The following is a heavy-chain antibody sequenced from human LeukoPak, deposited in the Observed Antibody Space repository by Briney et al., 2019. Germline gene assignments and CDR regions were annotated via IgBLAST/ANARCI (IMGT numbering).Heavy chain of an antibody. V-gene: IGHV3-11*06. CDR2: ISSSSSYT. J-gene: IGHJ4*02. CDR3: AVGITMVRGVIKRPGVSFDY. CDR1: GFTFSDYY. D-gene: IGHD3-10*01. Sequence: GGSLRLSCAASGFTFSDYYMSWLRQAPGKGLEWVSYISSSSSYTNYADSVKGRFTISRDNAKNSLYLQMNSLRAEDTAVYYCAVGITMVRGVIKRPGVSFDYWGQGTLVTVSS.